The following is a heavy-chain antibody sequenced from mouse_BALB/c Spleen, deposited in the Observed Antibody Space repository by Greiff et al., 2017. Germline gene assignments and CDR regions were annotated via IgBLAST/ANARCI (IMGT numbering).Heavy chain of an antibody. V-gene: IGHV1-69*02. CDR1: GYTFTSYW. CDR3: TLYYRYDLDYAMDY. J-gene: IGHJ4*01. D-gene: IGHD2-14*01. Sequence: QVQLKQPGAELVRPGASVKLSCKASGYTFTSYWINWVKQRPGQGLEWIGNIYPSDSYTNYNQKFKDKATLTVDKSSSTAYMQLSSPTSEDSAVYYCTLYYRYDLDYAMDYWGQGTSVTVSS. CDR2: IYPSDSYT.